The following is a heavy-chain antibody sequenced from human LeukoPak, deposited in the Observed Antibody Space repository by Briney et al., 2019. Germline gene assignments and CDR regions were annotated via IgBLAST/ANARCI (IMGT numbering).Heavy chain of an antibody. J-gene: IGHJ4*02. Sequence: GGSLRLSCPVSGFTFSDYAMTWVRQAPGKGLEWVSSIFAGGGAALYADSVRGRFTIFRDDSKSTLFLQMHSLRAEDTAIYYCAKNYYDRRGPYSWVFDYWGQDTLVTVSS. D-gene: IGHD3-22*01. CDR3: AKNYYDRRGPYSWVFDY. CDR1: GFTFSDYA. V-gene: IGHV3-23*01. CDR2: IFAGGGAA.